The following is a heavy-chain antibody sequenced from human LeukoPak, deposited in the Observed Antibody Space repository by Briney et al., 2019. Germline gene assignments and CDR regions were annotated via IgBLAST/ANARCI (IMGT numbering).Heavy chain of an antibody. CDR1: GFTFSSYA. V-gene: IGHV3-23*01. D-gene: IGHD4-17*01. J-gene: IGHJ6*02. Sequence: GGSLRLSCAASGFTFSSYAMSWVRQAPGKGLEWVSAISGSGGSTYYADSVKGRFTISRDNSKNTLYLQMHSLRAEDTAVYYCATRYYGDYGGMDVWGQGTTVTVSS. CDR2: ISGSGGST. CDR3: ATRYYGDYGGMDV.